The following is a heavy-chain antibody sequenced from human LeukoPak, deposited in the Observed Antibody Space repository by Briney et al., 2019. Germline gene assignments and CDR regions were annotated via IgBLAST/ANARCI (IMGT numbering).Heavy chain of an antibody. Sequence: ASVKVSCKASGYTFTGYYMHWVRQAPGQGLEWMGWINPNSGGTNYAQKFQGRVTMTRDTSISTAYMELSRLRSDDTAVYYCARDRDHNGLVLDYWGQGTLVTVSS. J-gene: IGHJ4*02. V-gene: IGHV1-2*02. CDR1: GYTFTGYY. D-gene: IGHD1-14*01. CDR3: ARDRDHNGLVLDY. CDR2: INPNSGGT.